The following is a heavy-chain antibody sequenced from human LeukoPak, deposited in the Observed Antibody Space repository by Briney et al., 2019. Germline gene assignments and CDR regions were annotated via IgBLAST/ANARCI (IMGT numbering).Heavy chain of an antibody. V-gene: IGHV3-53*01. Sequence: GGSLRLSRAASGFTVSSNYMNWVRQAPGKGLEWVSALYIGGNTYYADSVRGRFTISRDNSKNTLYLQMNSLRAEDTAIYYCMTAAGYNFGQYWGQGTLVTVSS. J-gene: IGHJ4*02. CDR3: MTAAGYNFGQY. CDR2: LYIGGNT. CDR1: GFTVSSNY. D-gene: IGHD5-18*01.